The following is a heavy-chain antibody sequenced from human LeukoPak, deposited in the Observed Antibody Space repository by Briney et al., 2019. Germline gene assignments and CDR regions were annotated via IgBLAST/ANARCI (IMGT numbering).Heavy chain of an antibody. CDR1: GGSISSYY. Sequence: SETLSLTCTVSGGSISSYYWSSIRQPPGKGLEWIGYIYYSGSTNYNPSLKSRVTISVDTSKNQFSLKLSSVTAADTAVYYCARHDSGYDWARGGWFDPWGQGTLVTVSS. D-gene: IGHD5-12*01. J-gene: IGHJ5*02. CDR2: IYYSGST. V-gene: IGHV4-59*08. CDR3: ARHDSGYDWARGGWFDP.